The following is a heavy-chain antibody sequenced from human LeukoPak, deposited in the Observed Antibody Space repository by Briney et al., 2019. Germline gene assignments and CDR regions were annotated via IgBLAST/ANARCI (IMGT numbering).Heavy chain of an antibody. V-gene: IGHV1-46*01. CDR1: GYTLTNNY. CDR2: IHPSGSST. J-gene: IGHJ4*02. Sequence: ASVKISCKASGYTLTNNYMHWVRQAPGQGLEWMGGIHPSGSSTNYAQKFQGRVTMTQDTSTSTVYIELNTLRSDDTAVYYCARMDMDTAMVTNYLDHWGQGTLLIVSS. D-gene: IGHD5-18*01. CDR3: ARMDMDTAMVTNYLDH.